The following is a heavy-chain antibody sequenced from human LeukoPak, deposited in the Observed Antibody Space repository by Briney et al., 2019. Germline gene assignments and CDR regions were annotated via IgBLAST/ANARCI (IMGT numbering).Heavy chain of an antibody. V-gene: IGHV3-15*07. J-gene: IGHJ4*02. D-gene: IGHD2-2*01. CDR2: IKSKIDGGTT. Sequence: GGSLRLSCAASGFTFNKAWMNWVRQTPGKGLEWVGRIKSKIDGGTTDYAAPVKGRFIISRDDSKNTLYLQMNSLETEDTALYYCISPRTSSYWGQGTLVTVSS. CDR1: GFTFNKAW. CDR3: ISPRTSSY.